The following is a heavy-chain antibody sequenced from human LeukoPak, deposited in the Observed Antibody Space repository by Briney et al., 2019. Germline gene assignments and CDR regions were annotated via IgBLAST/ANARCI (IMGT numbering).Heavy chain of an antibody. CDR2: IIAYNGNT. D-gene: IGHD3-10*01. CDR3: ASAAELWFGELLVHWFDP. Sequence: ASVKVSCKPSGYTFTSYVIRWVRQAPGQGLEWMGWIIAYNGNTNYAQKLQGRVTTTTDTSTSTDYMELRGLRSDDTAGYYCASAAELWFGELLVHWFDPWGQGTLVTVSS. J-gene: IGHJ5*02. CDR1: GYTFTSYV. V-gene: IGHV1-18*01.